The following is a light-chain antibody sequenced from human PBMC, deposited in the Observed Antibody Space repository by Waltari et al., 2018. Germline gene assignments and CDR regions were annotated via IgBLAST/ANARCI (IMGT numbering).Light chain of an antibody. V-gene: IGKV3-15*01. CDR1: ESVRTK. CDR2: GAS. CDR3: QQYSNWPPT. Sequence: ETVMTQSPATLSVPPGEGATLSCRTSESVRTKLAWYQRKSGQAPRLLIYGASTRATGIPARFSGTGSGTEFTLTVSSLQSEDFALYYCQQYSNWPPTFGQGTKVDIK. J-gene: IGKJ1*01.